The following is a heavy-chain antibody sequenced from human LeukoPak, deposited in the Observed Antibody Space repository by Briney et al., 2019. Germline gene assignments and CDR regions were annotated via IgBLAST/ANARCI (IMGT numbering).Heavy chain of an antibody. CDR1: GGTFSSYA. D-gene: IGHD5-18*01. CDR2: IIPILGIA. CDR3: ARDLGEDTTMIFFDF. V-gene: IGHV1-69*04. J-gene: IGHJ4*02. Sequence: SVKVSCKASGGTFSSYAISWVRQAPGQGLEWMGRIIPILGIANYAQKFQGRVTITADKSTSTAYMELSSLRSEDTAVYYCARDLGEDTTMIFFDFWGQGTLVTVSS.